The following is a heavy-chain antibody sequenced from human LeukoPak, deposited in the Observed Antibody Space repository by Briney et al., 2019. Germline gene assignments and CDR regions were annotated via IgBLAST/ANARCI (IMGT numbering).Heavy chain of an antibody. V-gene: IGHV1-2*02. CDR1: GYTFTEYN. Sequence: ASVKVSCKASGYTFTEYNIHWVRQAPGQGLEWMGWINPNSGGTSYAQKFQGRVTMTRDTSISTAYMEVSRLSSDDTAVYYCARDWNYVFDIWGQGTMVIVSS. CDR3: ARDWNYVFDI. J-gene: IGHJ3*02. D-gene: IGHD1-7*01. CDR2: INPNSGGT.